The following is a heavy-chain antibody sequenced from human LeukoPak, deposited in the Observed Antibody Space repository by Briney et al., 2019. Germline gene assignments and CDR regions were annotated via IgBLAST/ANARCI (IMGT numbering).Heavy chain of an antibody. CDR3: ARRVDMDTAMIPFFY. J-gene: IGHJ4*02. Sequence: SVKVSCKASGYTFSSHGICWVRQAPGQGLEWMGGIIPIFGTANYAQKFQGRVTITADESTSTAYMELSSLRSEDTAVYYCARRVDMDTAMIPFFYWGQGTLVTVSS. D-gene: IGHD5-18*01. CDR1: GYTFSSHG. CDR2: IIPIFGTA. V-gene: IGHV1-69*13.